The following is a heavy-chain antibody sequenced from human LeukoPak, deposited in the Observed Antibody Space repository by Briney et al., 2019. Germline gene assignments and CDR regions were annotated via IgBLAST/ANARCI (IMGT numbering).Heavy chain of an antibody. J-gene: IGHJ3*02. CDR2: INDSGSS. V-gene: IGHV4-34*01. CDR3: ARYVPDYGDYSGGFDI. CDR1: GGSFSGYY. Sequence: SETLSLTCAVYGGSFSGYYWIWIRQSPGKGLEWIGDINDSGSSNYHPSLKSRVTISLDTSKTQLSLKLTSVTSADTAVYFCARYVPDYGDYSGGFDIWGQGTMVTVSS. D-gene: IGHD4-17*01.